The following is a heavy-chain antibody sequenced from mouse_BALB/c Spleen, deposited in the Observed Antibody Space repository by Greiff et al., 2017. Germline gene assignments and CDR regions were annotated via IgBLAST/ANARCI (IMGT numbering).Heavy chain of an antibody. CDR2: ISSGGSYT. V-gene: IGHV5-6*01. D-gene: IGHD4-1*01. Sequence: EVKSVESGGDLVKPGGSLKLSCAASGFTFSSYGMSWVRQTPDKRLEWVATISSGGSYTYYPDSVKGRFTISRDNAKNTLYLQMSSLKSEDTAMYYCARHGGSGKNWYFDVWGAGTTVTVSS. CDR1: GFTFSSYG. J-gene: IGHJ1*01. CDR3: ARHGGSGKNWYFDV.